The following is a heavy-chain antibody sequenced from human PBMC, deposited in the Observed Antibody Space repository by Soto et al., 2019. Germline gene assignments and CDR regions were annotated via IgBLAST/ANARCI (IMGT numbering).Heavy chain of an antibody. CDR2: IWFDGSDK. J-gene: IGHJ3*02. CDR3: ARLYCSSTSCYSVGAFDI. CDR1: GFTFSSYG. D-gene: IGHD2-2*01. V-gene: IGHV3-33*01. Sequence: PGGSLRLSCAASGFTFSSYGMHWVRQAPGKGLEWVALIWFDGSDKYYTDSVKGRFTISRDNSKSTLYLQMNSPRAEDTAVYYCARLYCSSTSCYSVGAFDIRGQGTMVTVSS.